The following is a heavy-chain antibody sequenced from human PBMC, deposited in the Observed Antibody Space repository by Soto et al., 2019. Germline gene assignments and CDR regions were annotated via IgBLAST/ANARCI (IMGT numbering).Heavy chain of an antibody. D-gene: IGHD1-1*01. CDR2: IYYSGST. CDR3: ARYRWNDGQKHYYYYYGMDV. Sequence: SETLSLTCTVSGGSISSGGYYWSWIRQPPGKGLEWIGYIYYSGSTNYNPSLKSRVTISVDTSKNQFSLKLSSVTAADTAVYYCARYRWNDGQKHYYYYYGMDVWGQGTTVTVSS. J-gene: IGHJ6*02. CDR1: GGSISSGGYY. V-gene: IGHV4-61*08.